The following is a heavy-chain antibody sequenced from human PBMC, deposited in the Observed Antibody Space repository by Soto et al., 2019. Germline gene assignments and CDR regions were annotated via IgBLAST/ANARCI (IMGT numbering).Heavy chain of an antibody. J-gene: IGHJ5*02. CDR2: INHSGST. V-gene: IGHV4-34*01. CDR3: AREPPYYDILTGYSDNWFDP. D-gene: IGHD3-9*01. Sequence: PSETLSLTCAVYGGSFSGYYWSWIRQPPGKGLEWIGEINHSGSTNYNPSLKSRVTISVDTSKSQFSLKLSSVTAADTAVYYCAREPPYYDILTGYSDNWFDPWGQGTLVTVSS. CDR1: GGSFSGYY.